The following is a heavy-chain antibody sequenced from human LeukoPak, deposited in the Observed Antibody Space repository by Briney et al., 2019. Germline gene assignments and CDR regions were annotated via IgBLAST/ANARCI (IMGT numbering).Heavy chain of an antibody. CDR3: AREVRSGDRFDP. CDR2: ISSSSSYI. V-gene: IGHV3-21*01. J-gene: IGHJ5*02. CDR1: GFTFSSYS. D-gene: IGHD2-15*01. Sequence: GGSLRLSCAASGFTFSSYSMNWVRQAPGKGLEWVSSISSSSSYIYYADSVKGRLTISRDNAKNSLYLQMNSLRAEDTAVYYCAREVRSGDRFDPWGQGTLVTVSS.